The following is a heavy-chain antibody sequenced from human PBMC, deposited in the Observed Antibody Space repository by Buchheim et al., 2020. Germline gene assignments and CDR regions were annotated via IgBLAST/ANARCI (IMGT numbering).Heavy chain of an antibody. CDR1: GGTFSSYA. J-gene: IGHJ4*02. CDR2: IIPIFGTA. CDR3: ARAARYCSGGSCYSAMFSIGYFDY. D-gene: IGHD2-15*01. Sequence: QVQLVQSGAEVKKPGSSVKVSCKASGGTFSSYAISWVRQAPGQGLEWMGGIIPIFGTANYAQKFQGRVTLTADKSTSTAYMELSSLRSEDTAVYYCARAARYCSGGSCYSAMFSIGYFDYWGQGTL. V-gene: IGHV1-69*06.